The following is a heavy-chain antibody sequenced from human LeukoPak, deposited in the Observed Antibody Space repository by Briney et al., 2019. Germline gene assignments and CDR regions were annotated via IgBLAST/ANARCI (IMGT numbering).Heavy chain of an antibody. D-gene: IGHD3-10*01. V-gene: IGHV3-66*01. CDR3: ARGTVTMVDY. J-gene: IGHJ4*02. Sequence: PGGSLRLSCAASGFTVSSNYMSWVRQAPGRGLEWVSVIYSRGSTYYADSVKGRFTISRDNSKNTLFLQMNSLRAGDTAVYYCARGTVTMVDYWGQGTLVTVSS. CDR2: IYSRGST. CDR1: GFTVSSNY.